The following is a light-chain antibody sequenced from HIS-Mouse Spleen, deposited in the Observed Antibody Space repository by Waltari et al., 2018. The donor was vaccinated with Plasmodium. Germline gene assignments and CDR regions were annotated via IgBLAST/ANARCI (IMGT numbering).Light chain of an antibody. CDR3: QQYNSYSWT. J-gene: IGKJ1*01. V-gene: IGKV1-5*03. Sequence: DIQMTQSPSTLSASVGGGVTITGRASQSISCWLAWYQQKPGKAPKLLIYKASSLESGVPSRFSGSGSGTEFTRTISSLQPDDFATYYCQQYNSYSWTFGQGTKVEIK. CDR1: QSISCW. CDR2: KAS.